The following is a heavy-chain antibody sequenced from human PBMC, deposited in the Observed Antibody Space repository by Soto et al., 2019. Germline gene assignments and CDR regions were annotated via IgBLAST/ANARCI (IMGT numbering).Heavy chain of an antibody. D-gene: IGHD6-13*01. V-gene: IGHV1-8*01. CDR1: GYTFTSYD. CDR2: MNPNSGNT. CDR3: ARERSAAGTGWFDP. J-gene: IGHJ5*02. Sequence: QVPLVQSGAEVKKPGASVKVSCKASGYTFTSYDINWVRQATGQGLEWMGWMNPNSGNTGYAQKFQGRVTMTRNTSISTAYMELSSLRSEDPAVYYCARERSAAGTGWFDPWGQGTLVTVSS.